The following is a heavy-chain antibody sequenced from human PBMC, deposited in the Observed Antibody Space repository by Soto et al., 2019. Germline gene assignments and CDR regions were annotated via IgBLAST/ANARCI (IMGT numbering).Heavy chain of an antibody. CDR3: ARSIAVAEDWFDP. Sequence: SETLSLTCTVSGGSISSYYWSWIRQPPGKGLEWIGYIYYSGRTNYNPSLKSRVTISVDTSKNQFSLKLRSVTAADTAVYYCARSIAVAEDWFDPWGQGILVTVSS. CDR2: IYYSGRT. D-gene: IGHD6-19*01. CDR1: GGSISSYY. V-gene: IGHV4-59*01. J-gene: IGHJ5*02.